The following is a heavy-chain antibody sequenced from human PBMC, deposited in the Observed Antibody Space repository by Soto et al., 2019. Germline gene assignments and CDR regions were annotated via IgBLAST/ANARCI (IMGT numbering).Heavy chain of an antibody. V-gene: IGHV4-59*01. J-gene: IGHJ3*02. D-gene: IGHD1-7*01. Sequence: QVQLQESGPGLVKPSETLPLTCTVSGGSIRSYYWSWIRQPPGKGLEWIWYIYYSGSTNYNPSLKSRVTISVDTSKNQFSLKLSSVTAADTAVYYCARNYGHAFDIWGQGTMVTVSS. CDR1: GGSIRSYY. CDR2: IYYSGST. CDR3: ARNYGHAFDI.